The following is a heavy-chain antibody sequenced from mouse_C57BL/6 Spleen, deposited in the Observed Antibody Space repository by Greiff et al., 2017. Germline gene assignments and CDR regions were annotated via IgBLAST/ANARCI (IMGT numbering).Heavy chain of an antibody. CDR3: ARRDGNSFDY. Sequence: QVQLQQPGAELVKPGASVKMSCKASGYTFTSYWITWVKQRPGQGLEWIGDIYPGSGSTNYNEKFKSKATLTVDTSSSTDYMQLSSLTTEDSAVYYCARRDGNSFDYWGQGTTLTVSS. CDR2: IYPGSGST. D-gene: IGHD2-1*01. CDR1: GYTFTSYW. V-gene: IGHV1-55*01. J-gene: IGHJ2*01.